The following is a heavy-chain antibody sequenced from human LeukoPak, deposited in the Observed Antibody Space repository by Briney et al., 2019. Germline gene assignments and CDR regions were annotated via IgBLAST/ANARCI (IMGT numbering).Heavy chain of an antibody. J-gene: IGHJ6*02. V-gene: IGHV1-69*04. Sequence: ASVKVSCKASGGTFSSYAISWVRQGPGQGLEWVGRIIPILGIANYAQKFQGRVTITADKSTSTAYMELSSLRSEDTAVYYCARSRFGDYGMDVWGQGTTVTVSS. D-gene: IGHD3-10*01. CDR2: IIPILGIA. CDR3: ARSRFGDYGMDV. CDR1: GGTFSSYA.